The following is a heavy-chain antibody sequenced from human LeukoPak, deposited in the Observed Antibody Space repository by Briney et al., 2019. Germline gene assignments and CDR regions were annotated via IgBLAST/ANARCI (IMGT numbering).Heavy chain of an antibody. CDR2: ICYSGST. J-gene: IGHJ5*02. CDR3: ARCMVRGVIIRPFDP. Sequence: SETLSLTCTVSGGSISSSSNSWGWIRQPPGKGLEWIGSICYSGSTNYNPSLKSRVTISVDTSKNQFSLKLSSVTAADTAVYYCARCMVRGVIIRPFDPWGQGTLVTVSS. D-gene: IGHD3-10*01. V-gene: IGHV4-39*07. CDR1: GGSISSSSNS.